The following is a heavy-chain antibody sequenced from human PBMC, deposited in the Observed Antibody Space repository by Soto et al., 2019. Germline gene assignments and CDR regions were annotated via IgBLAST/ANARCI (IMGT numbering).Heavy chain of an antibody. CDR3: ATSMPGYSSGWYDFITDYYYYMDV. D-gene: IGHD6-19*01. CDR1: GFTFSSYA. J-gene: IGHJ6*03. Sequence: EVQLLESGGGLVQPGGSLRLSCAASGFTFSSYAMSWVRQAPGKGLEWVSAISGSGGSTYYADSVKGRFTISRDNSKNTLYLQMNSLRAEDTAVYYCATSMPGYSSGWYDFITDYYYYMDVWGKGTTVTVSS. V-gene: IGHV3-23*01. CDR2: ISGSGGST.